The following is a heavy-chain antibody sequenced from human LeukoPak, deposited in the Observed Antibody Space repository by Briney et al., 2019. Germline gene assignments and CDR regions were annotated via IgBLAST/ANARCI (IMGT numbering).Heavy chain of an antibody. D-gene: IGHD6-13*01. CDR3: ARGEYSSSWDHYYFDY. V-gene: IGHV1-2*06. Sequence: ASVKVSCKASGYTFTGYYMHLVRQAPGQGLEWMGRINPNSGGTNYAQTFQGRVTMTRDTSITTAYLEVSSLRSDDTAVYYCARGEYSSSWDHYYFDYWGQGTLVTVSS. CDR1: GYTFTGYY. J-gene: IGHJ4*02. CDR2: INPNSGGT.